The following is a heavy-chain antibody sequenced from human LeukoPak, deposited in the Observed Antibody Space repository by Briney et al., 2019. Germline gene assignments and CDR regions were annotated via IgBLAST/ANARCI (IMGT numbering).Heavy chain of an antibody. Sequence: GGSLRLSCAASGFTFSSYWMSWVRQAPGKGLEWVANIKQDGSEEYYMDSLKGRFTISRDNAKNSLYLQMSSLRAEDTAVYYCARDRGTYYYDSTSHYDAFDIWGQGTGVTVSS. J-gene: IGHJ3*02. CDR1: GFTFSSYW. CDR3: ARDRGTYYYDSTSHYDAFDI. D-gene: IGHD3-22*01. V-gene: IGHV3-7*01. CDR2: IKQDGSEE.